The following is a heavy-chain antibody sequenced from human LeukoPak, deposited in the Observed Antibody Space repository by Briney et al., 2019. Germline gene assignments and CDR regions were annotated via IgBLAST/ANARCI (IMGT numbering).Heavy chain of an antibody. D-gene: IGHD5-18*01. V-gene: IGHV1-69*16. J-gene: IGHJ4*02. CDR2: IIPILGTA. Sequence: GASVKVSCKASGGTFSSYTISWVRQAPGQGLEWMGRIIPILGTANYAQKFQGRVTITTDESTSTAYMELSSLRSEDTAVYYCARDLQLGGRWGQGTLVTVSS. CDR1: GGTFSSYT. CDR3: ARDLQLGGR.